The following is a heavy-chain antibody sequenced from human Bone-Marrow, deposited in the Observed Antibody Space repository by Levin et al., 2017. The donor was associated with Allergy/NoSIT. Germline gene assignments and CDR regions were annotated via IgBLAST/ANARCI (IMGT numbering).Heavy chain of an antibody. CDR2: LDTAGDT. J-gene: IGHJ3*02. Sequence: RSGGSLRLSCAASGFTFSNYDMHWVRQATGKGLEWVSALDTAGDTYYPGSVKGRFTISREDAKNSLYLQMHSLRAGDTAVYYCARGHRGTFDIWGQGTMVTVSS. CDR3: ARGHRGTFDI. V-gene: IGHV3-13*04. CDR1: GFTFSNYD.